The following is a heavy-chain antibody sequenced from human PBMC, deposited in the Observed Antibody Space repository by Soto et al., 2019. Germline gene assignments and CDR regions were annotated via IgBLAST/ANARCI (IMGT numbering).Heavy chain of an antibody. J-gene: IGHJ5*02. D-gene: IGHD3-22*01. V-gene: IGHV3-23*01. CDR1: GFPVSNFA. CDR3: AKGADSSGYP. Sequence: EVQLLESGGGLVQPGGSLRLSCAVSGFPVSNFAMSWVRQAPGKGLEWVSGLTSTDSATYYADSVRGRFTISRDNSKNPLYLQMNSLRAEDTALYYCAKGADSSGYPWGQGTLVTVSS. CDR2: LTSTDSAT.